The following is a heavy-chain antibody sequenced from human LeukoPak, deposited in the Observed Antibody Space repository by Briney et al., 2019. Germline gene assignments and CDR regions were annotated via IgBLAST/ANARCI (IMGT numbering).Heavy chain of an antibody. J-gene: IGHJ4*02. Sequence: PGSSLRLSCAASGFNFSNYGMNWVPQAPGKGLEWVAVIWHDGSNEYYADSVKGRFTISRDNSENTLYLQMNSLGAEDTAFYYCARGIAVAGTTGGYCDYWGQGALVTVSS. CDR2: IWHDGSNE. CDR3: ARGIAVAGTTGGYCDY. D-gene: IGHD6-19*01. V-gene: IGHV3-33*01. CDR1: GFNFSNYG.